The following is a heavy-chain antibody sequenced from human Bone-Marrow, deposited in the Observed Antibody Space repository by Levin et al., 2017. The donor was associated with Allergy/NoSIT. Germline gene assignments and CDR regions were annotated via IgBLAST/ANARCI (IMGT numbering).Heavy chain of an antibody. D-gene: IGHD1-26*01. J-gene: IGHJ4*02. CDR2: IYSGGGT. V-gene: IGHV3-66*01. Sequence: GESLKISCTASGVTVFNNYFMWVRQAPGKGLEWVSHIYSGGGTNYADSVKGRFTVSRDNAKNSLYLDMNSLRAEDTAVYFCARGGSYLTNGFDYWGQGTLVTVSS. CDR3: ARGGSYLTNGFDY. CDR1: GVTVFNNY.